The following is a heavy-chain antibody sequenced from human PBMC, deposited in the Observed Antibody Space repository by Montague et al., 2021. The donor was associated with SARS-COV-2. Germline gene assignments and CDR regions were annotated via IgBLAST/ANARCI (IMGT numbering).Heavy chain of an antibody. D-gene: IGHD3-3*01. CDR1: GGTFNAYS. J-gene: IGHJ4*02. CDR2: VNHRGSA. Sequence: SETLSLTCAVYGGTFNAYSWSWVRQPPGKGLEWLGEVNHRGSANYISSLKGRITLSIDTSKSQFSLTLTSLTPADTAIYYCARGGLTGGSYDLWTGYYTSPLDYWGQGTPVAVSA. CDR3: ARGGLTGGSYDLWTGYYTSPLDY. V-gene: IGHV4-34*01.